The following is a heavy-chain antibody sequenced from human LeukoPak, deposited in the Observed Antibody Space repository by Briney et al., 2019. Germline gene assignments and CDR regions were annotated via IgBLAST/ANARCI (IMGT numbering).Heavy chain of an antibody. D-gene: IGHD4-23*01. J-gene: IGHJ6*02. CDR1: GFTFSIYV. Sequence: GGSLRLSCAASGFTFSIYVMNCVRQAPGRVRECLSYCRGRGSPIFYADYVKGRFTIPRDNGKNALYLQMDDLRAEDSAVYYCASLYGGNLSTGLDVWGQGTTVSVSS. V-gene: IGHV3-48*03. CDR3: ASLYGGNLSTGLDV. CDR2: CRGRGSPI.